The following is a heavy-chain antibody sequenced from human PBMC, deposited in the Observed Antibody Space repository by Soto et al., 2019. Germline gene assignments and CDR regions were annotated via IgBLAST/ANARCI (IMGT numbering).Heavy chain of an antibody. CDR2: VYRTGRA. Sequence: PSETLSLTCAGDSVSGSGYSWSWIRQPPGQGLEWVAFVYRTGRAFYNPSLKSRVSITVDRSKKEVSLTLTSVTAADTAVYFCARSPYFEFSGSPLYFFDLWGQGIMVTVSS. CDR1: SVSGSGYS. D-gene: IGHD1-26*01. J-gene: IGHJ4*02. V-gene: IGHV4-30-2*01. CDR3: ARSPYFEFSGSPLYFFDL.